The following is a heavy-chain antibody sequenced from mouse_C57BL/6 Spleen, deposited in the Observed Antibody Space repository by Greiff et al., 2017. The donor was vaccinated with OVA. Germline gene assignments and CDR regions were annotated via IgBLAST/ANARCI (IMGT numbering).Heavy chain of an antibody. V-gene: IGHV5-9*01. CDR3: ARHQIYDGQVWYFDV. CDR2: ISGGGGNT. D-gene: IGHD2-3*01. J-gene: IGHJ1*03. CDR1: GFTFSSYT. Sequence: RVESGGGLVKPGGSLKLSCAASGFTFSSYTMSWVRQTPEKRLEWVATISGGGGNTYYPDSVKGRFTITRDNAKNTLYLQRSSLRSEDTALYYCARHQIYDGQVWYFDVWGTGTTVTVSS.